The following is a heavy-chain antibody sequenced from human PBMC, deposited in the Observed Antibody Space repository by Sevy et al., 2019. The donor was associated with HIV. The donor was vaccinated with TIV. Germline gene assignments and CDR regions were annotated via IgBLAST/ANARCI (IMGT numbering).Heavy chain of an antibody. D-gene: IGHD3-10*01. CDR1: GFTFRNFG. CDR2: VSYDGSSK. Sequence: SLRLSCVGSGFTFRNFGVHWLRQAPGKGLEWLSVVSYDGSSKYCVESVKGRFIVSRDNSKNTLYLQMNSLRTEDTAVYYCARGGSGDYYYYGVDVWGQGTTVTVSS. V-gene: IGHV3-30*03. CDR3: ARGGSGDYYYYGVDV. J-gene: IGHJ6*02.